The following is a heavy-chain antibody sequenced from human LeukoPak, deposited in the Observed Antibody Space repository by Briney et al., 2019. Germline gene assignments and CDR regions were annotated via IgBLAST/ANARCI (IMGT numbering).Heavy chain of an antibody. V-gene: IGHV4-39*07. D-gene: IGHD3-3*01. CDR3: ARGGPILRFLEWLLDPYMDV. J-gene: IGHJ6*03. CDR1: GGSISSSSYY. Sequence: SETLSLTCTVSGGSISSSSYYWGWIRQPPGKGLEWIGSIYYSGSTYYNPSLKSRVTISVDTSKNQFSLKLSSVTAADTAVYYCARGGPILRFLEWLLDPYMDVWGKGTTVTVSS. CDR2: IYYSGST.